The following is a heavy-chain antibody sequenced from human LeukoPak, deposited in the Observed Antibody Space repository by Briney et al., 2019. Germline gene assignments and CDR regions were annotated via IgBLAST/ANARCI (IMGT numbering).Heavy chain of an antibody. CDR2: ISMDGIQE. Sequence: PGGSLRLSCAASGFTVSSNYMSWVRQAPGKGLEWVAVISMDGIQEYYADSVKGRFSISRDNSKNTLYLQMNSLRSEDTAVYYCAREVYSYALDALDLWGQGTMVTVSS. D-gene: IGHD5-18*01. V-gene: IGHV3-30*03. CDR3: AREVYSYALDALDL. CDR1: GFTVSSNY. J-gene: IGHJ3*01.